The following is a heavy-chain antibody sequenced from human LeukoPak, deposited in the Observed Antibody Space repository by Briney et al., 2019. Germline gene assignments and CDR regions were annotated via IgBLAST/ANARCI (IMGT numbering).Heavy chain of an antibody. J-gene: IGHJ5*02. CDR2: ITGSGAGT. D-gene: IGHD4-17*01. CDR1: GFTFSSYA. V-gene: IGHV3-23*01. Sequence: PGGSLRLSCAASGFTFSSYAMSWVRQAPGKGLEWVSGITGSGAGTYYADSVKGRFTISRDSSRNTLYLQMNSLRAEDTAVYYCAKVQTTVAIKNWFDPWGQGTLVTVSS. CDR3: AKVQTTVAIKNWFDP.